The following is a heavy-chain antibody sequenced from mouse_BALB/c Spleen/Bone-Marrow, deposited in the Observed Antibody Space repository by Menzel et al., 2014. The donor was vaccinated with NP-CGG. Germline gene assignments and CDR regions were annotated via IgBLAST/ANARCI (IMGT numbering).Heavy chain of an antibody. J-gene: IGHJ1*01. V-gene: IGHV5-15*02. CDR2: ISNLAYSI. Sequence: EVKLMESGGGLVQPGGSRKLSCAASGFTFSDYGMAWVRQAPGQGLEWVAFISNLAYSIYYADTVTGRFTISRGNAKNTLYLEMSSLRSEDTAMYYCARDQVYYYGSSYGYFDVWGAGTTVTVSS. D-gene: IGHD1-1*01. CDR1: GFTFSDYG. CDR3: ARDQVYYYGSSYGYFDV.